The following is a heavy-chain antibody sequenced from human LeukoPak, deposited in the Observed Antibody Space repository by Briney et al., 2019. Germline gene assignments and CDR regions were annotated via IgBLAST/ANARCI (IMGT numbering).Heavy chain of an antibody. D-gene: IGHD3-3*01. CDR2: ITTSGTST. CDR3: ARDSGYDFWSGYQGGWFDP. J-gene: IGHJ5*02. V-gene: IGHV3-48*03. CDR1: GFTFSSYE. Sequence: GGSLRLSCATSGFTFSSYEMNWVRQAPGKGLEWISYITTSGTSTYYADSVKGRFTISRDNAKNSLYLQMNSLRAEDTAVYYCARDSGYDFWSGYQGGWFDPWGQGTLVTVSS.